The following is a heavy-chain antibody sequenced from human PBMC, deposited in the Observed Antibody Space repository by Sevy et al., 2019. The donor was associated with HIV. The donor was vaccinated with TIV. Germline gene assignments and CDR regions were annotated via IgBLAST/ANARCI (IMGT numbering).Heavy chain of an antibody. CDR3: AKDFTGYNGMDV. D-gene: IGHD3-9*01. CDR1: GIIFTTSG. V-gene: IGHV3-30*18. J-gene: IGHJ6*02. CDR2: ISYDGRNK. Sequence: GGSLRLSCAVSGIIFTTSGMHWVRQAPGKGLEWVAVISYDGRNKFYGDSVKGRFTISRDNSKNILYLQMNSLRAEDTAVYYCAKDFTGYNGMDVWGQGTMATVSS.